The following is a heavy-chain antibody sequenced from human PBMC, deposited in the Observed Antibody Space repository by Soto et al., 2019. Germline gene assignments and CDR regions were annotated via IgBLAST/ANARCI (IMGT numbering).Heavy chain of an antibody. D-gene: IGHD3-10*01. Sequence: EVQLVESGGGLVKPGGSLRLSCAASGFTFSSHGMDWVRQAPGKGLEWVSSISSSGSYIYYADSVKGRFSISRDNAKNSLYLQMNSLRVEDTAVYYCARFKVLSEYGSGSYYLDYWGQGTLVTVSS. CDR3: ARFKVLSEYGSGSYYLDY. J-gene: IGHJ4*02. CDR2: ISSSGSYI. V-gene: IGHV3-21*01. CDR1: GFTFSSHG.